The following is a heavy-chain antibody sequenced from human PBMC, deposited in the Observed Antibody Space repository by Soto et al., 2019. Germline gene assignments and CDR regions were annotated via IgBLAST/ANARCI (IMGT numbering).Heavy chain of an antibody. CDR3: ARGGTRDGMDV. D-gene: IGHD2-2*01. J-gene: IGHJ6*02. CDR2: VYYTGST. CDR1: GGSISSGSYY. V-gene: IGHV4-61*01. Sequence: QVQLQESGPGLVKPSETLPLTCTVSGGSISSGSYYYIWIRQPPGKGLEWIGFVYYTGSTIYNPSLKSRVTISVDPSKNQFSLKLSSVTAADTAVYYCARGGTRDGMDVWGQGTTVTVSS.